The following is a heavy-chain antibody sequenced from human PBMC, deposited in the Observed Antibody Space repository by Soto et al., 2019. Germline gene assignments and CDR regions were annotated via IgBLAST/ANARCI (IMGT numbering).Heavy chain of an antibody. CDR2: IYYSGST. J-gene: IGHJ6*03. CDR3: ARVPLSFRTMVRGVIRVRDMDV. V-gene: IGHV4-59*01. D-gene: IGHD3-10*01. Sequence: SETLSLTCTVSGGSISSYYWSWIRQPPGKGLEWIGYIYYSGSTNYNPSLKSRVTISVDTSKNQFALKLSSVTAADTAVYYCARVPLSFRTMVRGVIRVRDMDVWGKGTTVTVSS. CDR1: GGSISSYY.